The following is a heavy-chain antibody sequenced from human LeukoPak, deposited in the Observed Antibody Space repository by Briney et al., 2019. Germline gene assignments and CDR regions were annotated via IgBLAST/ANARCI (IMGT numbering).Heavy chain of an antibody. CDR2: ISGNSGAI. CDR1: GLTFGDYA. Sequence: GGSLRLSCAASGLTFGDYAIHWVRHAPGKGLEWVSGISGNSGAIGYADSVKGRFTISRDNAKNSLYLQMNSLRAEDTALYYCAKTASPLLWFGESHHFDYWGQGTLVTVSS. D-gene: IGHD3-10*01. CDR3: AKTASPLLWFGESHHFDY. J-gene: IGHJ4*02. V-gene: IGHV3-9*01.